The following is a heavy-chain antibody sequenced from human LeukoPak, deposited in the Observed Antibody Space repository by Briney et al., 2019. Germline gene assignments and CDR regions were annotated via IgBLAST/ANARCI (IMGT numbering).Heavy chain of an antibody. CDR2: IWYDGSNK. J-gene: IGHJ6*02. Sequence: GRSLRLSCAASGFTFSNYGMHWVRQAPGKGLEWVAVIWYDGSNKYYADSVKGRFTISRDNSKNTLYLQMNSLRAEDTAVYYCARDYCGTTSGCYYYYGMDVWGQGTTVTVSS. CDR1: GFTFSNYG. CDR3: ARDYCGTTSGCYYYYGMDV. V-gene: IGHV3-33*08. D-gene: IGHD1-1*01.